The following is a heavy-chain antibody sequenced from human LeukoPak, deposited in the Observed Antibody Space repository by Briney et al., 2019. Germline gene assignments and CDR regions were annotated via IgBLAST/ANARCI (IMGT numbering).Heavy chain of an antibody. CDR1: GFTFSAYE. D-gene: IGHD3-22*01. Sequence: GGSLRLSCAASGFTFSAYEMNWVRQAPGKGLEWVSYIGSSGSTVYYADSVKGRFTISRDNAKNSLYLQMNSLRAEDTAVYYCARSRQHHYESSGNYKIFNWYFDLWGRGTLVTVSS. CDR2: IGSSGSTV. J-gene: IGHJ2*01. CDR3: ARSRQHHYESSGNYKIFNWYFDL. V-gene: IGHV3-48*03.